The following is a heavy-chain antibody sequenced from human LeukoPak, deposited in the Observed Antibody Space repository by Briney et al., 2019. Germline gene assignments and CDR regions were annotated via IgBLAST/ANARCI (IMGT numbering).Heavy chain of an antibody. V-gene: IGHV4-31*03. CDR1: GGSISSGGYY. Sequence: PSRTLSLTCTVSGGSISSGGYYWSWIRQHPGKGLEWIGYIYYSGSTYYNPSLKSRVTISVDTSKNQFSLKLSSVTAADTAVYYCARGAQDIYGDYVPWFDPWGQGTLVTVSS. CDR2: IYYSGST. D-gene: IGHD4-17*01. CDR3: ARGAQDIYGDYVPWFDP. J-gene: IGHJ5*02.